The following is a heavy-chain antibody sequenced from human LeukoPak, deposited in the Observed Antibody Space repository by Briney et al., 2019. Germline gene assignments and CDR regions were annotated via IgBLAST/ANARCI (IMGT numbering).Heavy chain of an antibody. V-gene: IGHV3-21*01. CDR2: IDSSGGYM. D-gene: IGHD6-19*01. J-gene: IGHJ3*02. CDR3: ARDQDNSSGWYFAFDI. Sequence: TGGSLRLSCEASGFTFNTYSMNWARQAPGKGLEWVSSIDSSGGYMFYADSVKGRFTISRDNAKNSLYLQMNSLRAEDTAVYYCARDQDNSSGWYFAFDIWGQGTMVTVSS. CDR1: GFTFNTYS.